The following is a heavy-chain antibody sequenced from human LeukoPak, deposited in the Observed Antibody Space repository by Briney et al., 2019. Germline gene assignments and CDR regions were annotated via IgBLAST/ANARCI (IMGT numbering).Heavy chain of an antibody. CDR1: GGSISSYY. V-gene: IGHV4-4*07. D-gene: IGHD6-19*01. CDR3: ARDHSSGFDY. Sequence: PSETLSLTCTVSGGSISSYYWSWIRQPAGKGLEWIGRIYTSGSTNYNPSLKSRVTISVDKSKNQLSLKLSSVTAADTAVYYCARDHSSGFDYWGQGTLVTVSS. J-gene: IGHJ4*02. CDR2: IYTSGST.